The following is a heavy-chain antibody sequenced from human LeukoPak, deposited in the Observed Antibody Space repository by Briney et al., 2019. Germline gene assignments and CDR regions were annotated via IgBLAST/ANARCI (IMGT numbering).Heavy chain of an antibody. J-gene: IGHJ5*02. D-gene: IGHD2-8*01. Sequence: SETLSLTRTVSGGSISSSSYYWGWIRQPPGKGLEWIGSIYYSGSTYYNPSLKSRVTISVDTSKNQFSLKLSSVTAADTAVYYCARESNENWFDPWGQGTLVTVSS. CDR1: GGSISSSSYY. CDR2: IYYSGST. CDR3: ARESNENWFDP. V-gene: IGHV4-39*07.